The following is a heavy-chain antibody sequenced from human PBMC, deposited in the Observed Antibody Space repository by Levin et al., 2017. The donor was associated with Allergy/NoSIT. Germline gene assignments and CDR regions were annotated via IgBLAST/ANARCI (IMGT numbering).Heavy chain of an antibody. CDR1: GFTFTCYG. CDR3: ARLNGQLWGYYFDY. J-gene: IGHJ4*02. CDR2: ISAYNGNT. V-gene: IGHV1-18*01. Sequence: GESLKISCKASGFTFTCYGICWVRQAPGQGLEWMGWISAYNGNTNYAQKLQGRVTMTTDTSTSTAYMELRSLRSDDTAVYYCARLNGQLWGYYFDYWGQGTLVTVSS. D-gene: IGHD5-18*01.